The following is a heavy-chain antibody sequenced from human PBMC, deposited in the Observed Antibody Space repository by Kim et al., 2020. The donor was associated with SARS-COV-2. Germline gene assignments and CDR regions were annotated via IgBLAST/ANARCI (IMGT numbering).Heavy chain of an antibody. Sequence: ASVKVSCKASGFKLKNFGISWVRQAPGQGLEWMAWISGYNGLTKFAQRFKDRVAVTTDISTNTAYLELSSLKSDDTALYYCARDEDAMVYGHEGYNYFHYRFEVWGEGTTVNVSS. V-gene: IGHV1-18*01. D-gene: IGHD2-8*01. CDR1: GFKLKNFG. CDR2: ISGYNGLT. J-gene: IGHJ6*02. CDR3: ARDEDAMVYGHEGYNYFHYRFEV.